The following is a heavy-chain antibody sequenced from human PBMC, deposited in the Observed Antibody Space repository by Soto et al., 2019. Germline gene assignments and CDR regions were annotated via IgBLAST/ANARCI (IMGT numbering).Heavy chain of an antibody. D-gene: IGHD3-10*01. CDR2: ISGGGDAT. Sequence: EVQLLESGGGLVQPGGSLRLSCAASGFTFISYAMNWVRQAPVKGLQWVSAISGGGDATFYADSVKGRFTISRDNSRNTVTLQMNSLGADDTAVYYCARKVPGSTTRPDYWYFDLWGRGTLVTVSS. CDR3: ARKVPGSTTRPDYWYFDL. CDR1: GFTFISYA. J-gene: IGHJ2*01. V-gene: IGHV3-23*01.